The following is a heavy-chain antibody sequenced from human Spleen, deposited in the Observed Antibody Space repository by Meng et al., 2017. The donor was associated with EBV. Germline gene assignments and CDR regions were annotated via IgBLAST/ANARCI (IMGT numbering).Heavy chain of an antibody. Sequence: LQGSGPGPGTPSETLSLTCTVSGGSVSSCTYYWSWIRQPPGKGLEWIGYIYYSGSTNYNPSLKSRVTISVDTSKNQFSLRLSSVTAADTAVYYCARSPDYFDSSGYYRFDYWGQGTLVTVSS. D-gene: IGHD3-22*01. CDR3: ARSPDYFDSSGYYRFDY. V-gene: IGHV4-61*01. CDR2: IYYSGST. CDR1: GGSVSSCTYY. J-gene: IGHJ4*02.